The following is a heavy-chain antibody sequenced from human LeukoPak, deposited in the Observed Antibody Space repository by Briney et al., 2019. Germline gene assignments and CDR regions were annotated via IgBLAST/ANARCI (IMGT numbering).Heavy chain of an antibody. D-gene: IGHD1-1*01. V-gene: IGHV3-66*01. CDR2: VDDTGT. CDR1: GFSVSHDN. Sequence: GGSLRLSFAASGFSVSHDNLNWVRQAPGRGREWVASVDDTGTHYADSVKGRFDISTDTSKNMVSLHLSDVRDDDTGLYVCAREGGSLTKVTYYGLDVWGPGTTVIVSS. CDR3: AREGGSLTKVTYYGLDV. J-gene: IGHJ6*02.